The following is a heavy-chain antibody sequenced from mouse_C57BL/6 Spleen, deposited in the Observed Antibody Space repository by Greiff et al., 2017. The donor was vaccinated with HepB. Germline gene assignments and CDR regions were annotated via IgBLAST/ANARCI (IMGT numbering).Heavy chain of an antibody. Sequence: DVKLQESGPGLVKPSQSLSLTCSVSGYSITSGYYWNWIRQFPGNKLEWMGYISYDGSNNYNPSLKNRISITRDTSTNQFFLKLNSVTTEDTATYYCARGPYCFDYWGQGTTLTVSS. J-gene: IGHJ2*01. CDR1: GYSITSGYY. V-gene: IGHV3-6*01. CDR3: ARGPYCFDY. CDR2: ISYDGSN.